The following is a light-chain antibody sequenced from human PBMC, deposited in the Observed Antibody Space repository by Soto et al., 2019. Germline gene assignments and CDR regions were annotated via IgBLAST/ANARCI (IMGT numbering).Light chain of an antibody. CDR2: VAS. V-gene: IGKV1-9*01. CDR1: QAIGSY. Sequence: IQLTQSPSFLSATVGDRVTITCRASQAIGSYLAWYQQKPGKAPKLLIYVASTLLSGVPSRFSGSGSGTDFTLTISSLQPEDFAVYYCQQYGSSGVTFGPGTKVDIK. J-gene: IGKJ3*01. CDR3: QQYGSSGVT.